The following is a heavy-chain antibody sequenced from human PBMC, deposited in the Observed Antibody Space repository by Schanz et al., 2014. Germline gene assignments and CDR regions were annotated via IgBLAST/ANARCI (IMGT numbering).Heavy chain of an antibody. Sequence: VQLLESGGGLVQPRGSLRLSCAASGITLSGYGLHWVRQAPGKGLEWVAVISDDGSNHYYPDSVKGRFTISRDNSKNTLYLQMNSLRSEDTAVYYCARGYGDSPTDFWGQGTLVTVSS. CDR3: ARGYGDSPTDF. CDR1: GITLSGYG. V-gene: IGHV3-30*03. CDR2: ISDDGSNH. J-gene: IGHJ4*02. D-gene: IGHD4-17*01.